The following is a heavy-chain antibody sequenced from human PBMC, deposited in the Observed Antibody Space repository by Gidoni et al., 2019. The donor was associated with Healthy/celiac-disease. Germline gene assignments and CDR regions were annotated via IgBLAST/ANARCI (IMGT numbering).Heavy chain of an antibody. D-gene: IGHD6-6*01. CDR1: ASTFSSYG. CDR3: AKLVIAARPTPTDY. J-gene: IGHJ4*02. Sequence: QVQLVESGGGVVQPGRSLRLSCAASASTFSSYGMHWVRQAPGKGLEWVAVISYDGSNKYYADSVKGRFTISRDNSKNTLYLQMNSLRAEDTAVYYCAKLVIAARPTPTDYWGQGTLVTVSS. V-gene: IGHV3-30*18. CDR2: ISYDGSNK.